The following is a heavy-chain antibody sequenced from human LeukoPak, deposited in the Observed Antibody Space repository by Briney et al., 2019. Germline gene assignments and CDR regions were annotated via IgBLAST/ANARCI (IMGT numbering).Heavy chain of an antibody. J-gene: IGHJ3*02. CDR2: IYYSGST. V-gene: IGHV4-59*01. CDR3: ARAPAEWELLSDAFDI. Sequence: SETLSLTCTVSGDSISSYYWNWIRQPPGKGLEWIGYIYYSGSTNYNPSLKSRVTISVDTSKNQFSLKLSSVTAADTAVYYCARAPAEWELLSDAFDIWGQGTMVTVSS. D-gene: IGHD1-26*01. CDR1: GDSISSYY.